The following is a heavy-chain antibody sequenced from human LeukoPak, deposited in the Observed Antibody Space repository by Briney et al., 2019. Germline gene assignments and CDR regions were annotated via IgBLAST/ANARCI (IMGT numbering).Heavy chain of an antibody. CDR3: ASSSLTGGSTYYFDY. CDR2: IIPIFGTA. J-gene: IGHJ4*02. V-gene: IGHV1-69*01. CDR1: GGTFSSYA. D-gene: IGHD6-13*01. Sequence: SVKVSCKDSGGTFSSYAISWVRQAPGQGLEWMGGIIPIFGTANYAQKFQGRVTITADESTSTAYMELSSLRSEDTAVYYCASSSLTGGSTYYFDYWGQGTLVTVSS.